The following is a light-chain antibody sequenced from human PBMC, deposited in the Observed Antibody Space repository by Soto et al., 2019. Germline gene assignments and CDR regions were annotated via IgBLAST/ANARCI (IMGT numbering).Light chain of an antibody. Sequence: DLVLTQSPDSLAVSLGERATINCRSSHSLFDSSYKKTYLAWYQQRPGQPPKLLIYWASTRQSGVPDRFSGGGSATDFTLTXSRLXXXDXXXXXXXXXYXIPYTFGQGTRLEI. V-gene: IGKV4-1*01. CDR2: WAS. CDR3: XXXYXIPYT. J-gene: IGKJ2*01. CDR1: HSLFDSSYKKTY.